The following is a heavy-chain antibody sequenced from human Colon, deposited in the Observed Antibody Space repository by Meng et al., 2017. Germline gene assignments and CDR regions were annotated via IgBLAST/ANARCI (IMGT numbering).Heavy chain of an antibody. CDR1: GFIFSSYE. CDR3: ASATYCGGDCYSGDAFDI. J-gene: IGHJ3*02. V-gene: IGHV3-48*03. Sequence: GESLKISCAASGFIFSSYEMNWVRQAPGKGLEWVTYISSSGSTIYYADSVKGRFTISRDNAKNSLYLQMNSLRAEDTAVYYCASATYCGGDCYSGDAFDIWGQGTMVTVSS. CDR2: ISSSGSTI. D-gene: IGHD2-21*02.